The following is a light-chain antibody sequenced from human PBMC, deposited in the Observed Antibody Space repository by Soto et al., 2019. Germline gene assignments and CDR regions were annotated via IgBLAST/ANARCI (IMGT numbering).Light chain of an antibody. CDR2: GAS. CDR3: LQYSRAFRT. J-gene: IGKJ1*01. CDR1: LSFICDS. V-gene: IGKV3-20*01. Sequence: EIVLTQSPGTLSLSPGDRATLSCRASLSFICDSLAWYQQKPGQAPRLLIYGASSRVTGIPDRFSGSGSGTDFTLTISRLEPEDFAVYYCLQYSRAFRTFGQGTKVDIK.